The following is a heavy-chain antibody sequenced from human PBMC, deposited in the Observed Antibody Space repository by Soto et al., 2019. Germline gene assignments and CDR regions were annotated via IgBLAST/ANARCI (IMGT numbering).Heavy chain of an antibody. Sequence: PSETLSLTCSVSGGAISSYSWSWIRQPPGKGLEWIGYIHYSGSTNHNPSLKSRVTISVDTSKNHFSLKLTSVTAADTAVYYCARRRCSNTNCWMGVWGKGTTVTVSS. CDR2: IHYSGST. D-gene: IGHD2-2*01. J-gene: IGHJ6*04. CDR1: GGAISSYS. V-gene: IGHV4-59*08. CDR3: ARRRCSNTNCWMGV.